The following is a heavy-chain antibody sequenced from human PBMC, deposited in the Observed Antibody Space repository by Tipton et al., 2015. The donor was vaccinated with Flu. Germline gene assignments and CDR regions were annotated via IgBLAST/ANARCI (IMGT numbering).Heavy chain of an antibody. J-gene: IGHJ5*02. CDR1: GYTFTSYY. V-gene: IGHV1-46*01. CDR2: INPSGGST. Sequence: QLVQSGAEVKKPGASVKVSCKASGYTFTSYYMHWVRQAPGQGLEWMGIINPSGGSTSYAQKFQGRVTMTRDTSTSTVYMELSSLRSEDTAVYYCARDQGYYGSGSYGYNWFDPWGQGTLVTVSS. CDR3: ARDQGYYGSGSYGYNWFDP. D-gene: IGHD3-10*01.